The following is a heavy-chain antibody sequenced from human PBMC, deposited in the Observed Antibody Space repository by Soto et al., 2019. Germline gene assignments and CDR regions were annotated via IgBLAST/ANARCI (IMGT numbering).Heavy chain of an antibody. Sequence: GGSLRLSCAASGFTFSSYSMNWVRQAPGKGLEWVSSISSSSSYIYYADSVKGRFTISRDNAKNSLYMQMNSLRAEDTAVDYCARGVGANAFDIWGQGTMVTVSS. CDR3: ARGVGANAFDI. D-gene: IGHD1-26*01. CDR1: GFTFSSYS. V-gene: IGHV3-21*01. J-gene: IGHJ3*02. CDR2: ISSSSSYI.